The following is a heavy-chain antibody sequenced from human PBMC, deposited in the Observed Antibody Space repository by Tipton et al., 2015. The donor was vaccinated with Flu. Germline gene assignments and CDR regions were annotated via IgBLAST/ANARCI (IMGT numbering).Heavy chain of an antibody. D-gene: IGHD2-21*01. V-gene: IGHV4-38-2*02. CDR1: GFSISSGYY. J-gene: IGHJ2*01. CDR3: ARDPVAVVIALVGYFDL. Sequence: TLSLTCAVSGFSISSGYYWGWIRQPPGKGLEWIGKIYPGGNTYYNPSLKSRVTISVDTSNNQFSLRLSSVTAADTALYYCARDPVAVVIALVGYFDLWGRGTLVTVSS. CDR2: IYPGGNT.